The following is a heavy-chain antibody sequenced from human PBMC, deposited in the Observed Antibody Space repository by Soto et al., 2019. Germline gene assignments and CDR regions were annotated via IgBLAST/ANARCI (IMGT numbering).Heavy chain of an antibody. CDR1: GYSFPAFW. CDR2: IFPADSET. J-gene: IGHJ4*02. Sequence: WESLKISCGASGYSFPAFWIGWVRQMPGKGLEWMGIIFPADSETRYSPSFQGQVTISADKPTSTAYLEWSSLKASDTAMYYCARRGAGYNYDFWGQGTLVTVSS. V-gene: IGHV5-51*01. D-gene: IGHD5-12*01. CDR3: ARRGAGYNYDF.